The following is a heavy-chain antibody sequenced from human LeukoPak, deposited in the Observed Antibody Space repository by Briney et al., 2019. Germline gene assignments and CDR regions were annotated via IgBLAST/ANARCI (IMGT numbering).Heavy chain of an antibody. V-gene: IGHV3-9*01. CDR2: ISWNSGSI. J-gene: IGHJ4*02. D-gene: IGHD2-15*01. CDR1: GFTFDDYA. CDR3: ARDCSGGSCYGY. Sequence: GGSLRLSCAASGFTFDDYAMHWVRQAPGKGLEWVSGISWNSGSIGYADSVKGRFTISRDNAKNTLYLQMNSLRAEDTAVYYCARDCSGGSCYGYWGQGTLVTVSS.